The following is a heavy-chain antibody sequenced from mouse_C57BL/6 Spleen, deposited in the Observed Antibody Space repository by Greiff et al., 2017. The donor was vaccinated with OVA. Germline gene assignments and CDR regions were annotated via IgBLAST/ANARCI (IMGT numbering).Heavy chain of an antibody. D-gene: IGHD2-2*01. CDR2: IDPSDSET. Sequence: QVQLQQPGAELVRPGSSVKLSCKASGYTFTSYWMHWVKQRPIQGLEWIGNIDPSDSETHYNQKFKDKATLTVDKSSSTAYMQLSSLTSEDSAVYYCARVGRDGYDRYFDYWGQGTTLTVSS. CDR3: ARVGRDGYDRYFDY. V-gene: IGHV1-52*01. J-gene: IGHJ2*01. CDR1: GYTFTSYW.